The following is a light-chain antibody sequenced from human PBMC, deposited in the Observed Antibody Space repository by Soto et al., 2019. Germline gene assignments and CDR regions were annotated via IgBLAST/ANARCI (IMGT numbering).Light chain of an antibody. V-gene: IGKV3-11*01. Sequence: EIVLTQSPATLSVSPGERATLSCRASQSVSSYLAWYQQKPGQAPQLLIYDAYNRATGIPARFSGSGSGADSTLTSSSLEREDFAVYSCQQRSSWPPTTLGGGTKVEIK. CDR1: QSVSSY. CDR3: QQRSSWPPTT. J-gene: IGKJ4*01. CDR2: DAY.